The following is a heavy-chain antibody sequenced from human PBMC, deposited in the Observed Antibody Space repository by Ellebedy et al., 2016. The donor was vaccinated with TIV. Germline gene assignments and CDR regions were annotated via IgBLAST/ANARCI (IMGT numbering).Heavy chain of an antibody. D-gene: IGHD2-21*01. CDR3: AREVGGGGAY. J-gene: IGHJ4*02. CDR1: GFTFSTYW. Sequence: GGSLRLSXAASGFTFSTYWMSWVRQAPGKGLEWVANINQGGSETYYVDSVKGRFTISRDNAKNSLYLQMNSLRAEDTAVYYCAREVGGGGAYWGQGTLVTVSS. V-gene: IGHV3-7*01. CDR2: INQGGSET.